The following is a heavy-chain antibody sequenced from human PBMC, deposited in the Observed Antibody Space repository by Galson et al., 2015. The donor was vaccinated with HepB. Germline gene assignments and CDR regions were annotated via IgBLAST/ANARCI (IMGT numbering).Heavy chain of an antibody. D-gene: IGHD3-9*01. CDR2: ISAYNGNT. J-gene: IGHJ6*02. Sequence: SVKVSCKASGYTFTSYGISWVRQAPGQGLEWMGWISAYNGNTNYAQKLQGRVTMTTDTSTSTAYMELRSLRSDDTAVYYCARWGRYDILTGYITDYYYYGMDVWGQGTTVTVSS. V-gene: IGHV1-18*04. CDR1: GYTFTSYG. CDR3: ARWGRYDILTGYITDYYYYGMDV.